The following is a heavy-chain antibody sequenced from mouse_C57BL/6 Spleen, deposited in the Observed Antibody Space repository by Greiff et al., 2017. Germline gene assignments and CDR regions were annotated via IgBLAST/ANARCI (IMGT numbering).Heavy chain of an antibody. CDR3: ARDDYDGPPFDY. J-gene: IGHJ2*01. D-gene: IGHD2-4*01. V-gene: IGHV1-80*01. Sequence: QVQLQQSGAELVKPGASVKISCKASGYAFSSYWMNWVKQRPGKGLEWIGQIYPGDGDTNYNGKFKGKATLTADKSSSTAYMQLSSLTSEDSAVYFCARDDYDGPPFDYWGQGTTRTVSS. CDR1: GYAFSSYW. CDR2: IYPGDGDT.